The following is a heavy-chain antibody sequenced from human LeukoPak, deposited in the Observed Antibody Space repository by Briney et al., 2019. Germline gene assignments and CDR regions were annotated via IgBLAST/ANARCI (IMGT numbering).Heavy chain of an antibody. J-gene: IGHJ4*02. Sequence: GESLRISCKGSGYSFSSYWISWVRQMPGKGLEWMGIIYPGDSDTRYSPFFQGQVTISADKSVSTAYLQWSSLKASDTAMYYCARTTSITMTFDYWGQGTLVTVSS. CDR1: GYSFSSYW. D-gene: IGHD3-22*01. CDR2: IYPGDSDT. V-gene: IGHV5-51*01. CDR3: ARTTSITMTFDY.